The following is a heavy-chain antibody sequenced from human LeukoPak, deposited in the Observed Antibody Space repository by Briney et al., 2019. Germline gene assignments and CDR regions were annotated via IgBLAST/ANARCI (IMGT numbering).Heavy chain of an antibody. D-gene: IGHD3-3*01. V-gene: IGHV4-39*01. CDR2: IYYSGST. Sequence: PSETLSLTCTVSGGSISSSSYYWGWIRQPPGKGLEWIGSIYYSGSTYYNPSLKSRVTISVDTSKNQFSLKLSSVTAADTAVYYCARQDSFSYYYGMDVWGQGTTVTVSS. J-gene: IGHJ6*02. CDR1: GGSISSSSYY. CDR3: ARQDSFSYYYGMDV.